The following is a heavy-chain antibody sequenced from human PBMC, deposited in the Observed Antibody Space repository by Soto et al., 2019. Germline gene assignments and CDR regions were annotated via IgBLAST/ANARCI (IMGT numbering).Heavy chain of an antibody. V-gene: IGHV4-30-2*01. Sequence: QLQLQESGSGLVRPSQTLSLTCAVSGASISPYSWSWIRQPPGKGLEWIGYIYHSGTTYYNPSLKSRVTISVDRSKNQFSLRLSSVTAADTAVYYCARNIYYIDNSGYWFDPWGQGTLVTVSS. CDR3: ARNIYYIDNSGYWFDP. D-gene: IGHD3-22*01. CDR2: IYHSGTT. J-gene: IGHJ5*02. CDR1: GASISPYS.